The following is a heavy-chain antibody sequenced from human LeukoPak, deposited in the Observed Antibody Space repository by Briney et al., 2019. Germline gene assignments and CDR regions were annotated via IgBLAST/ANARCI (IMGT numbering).Heavy chain of an antibody. CDR3: ARDLPNYYDSRGYYYYFDY. CDR2: ISLSSSYI. V-gene: IGHV3-21*01. CDR1: GFTFSSYS. Sequence: GGSLRLSCAASGFTFSSYSMNWVRQAPGKGLEWVSSISLSSSYIYYADSVKGRFTTSRDNAKNSLYLQMNSLRAEDTAVYYCARDLPNYYDSRGYYYYFDYWGQGTLVTVSS. J-gene: IGHJ4*02. D-gene: IGHD3-22*01.